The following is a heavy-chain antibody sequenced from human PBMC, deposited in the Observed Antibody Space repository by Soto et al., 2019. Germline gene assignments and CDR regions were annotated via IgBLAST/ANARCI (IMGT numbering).Heavy chain of an antibody. CDR3: AGVYGDRFDF. V-gene: IGHV4-59*08. D-gene: IGHD4-17*01. CDR1: GGSISSYY. J-gene: IGHJ4*02. CDR2: IYYSGST. Sequence: SETLSLTCTVSGGSISSYYWSWIRQPPGKGLEWIGYIYYSGSTNYNPSLKSRVTISVDTSKNQFSLKLSSVTAADTAVYYCAGVYGDRFDFGGRGPRVP.